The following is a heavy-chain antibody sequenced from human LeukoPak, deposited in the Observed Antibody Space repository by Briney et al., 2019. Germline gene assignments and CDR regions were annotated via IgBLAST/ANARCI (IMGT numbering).Heavy chain of an antibody. Sequence: GGSLRLSCAASGFTFSSYAMHWVRQAPGKGLEWVAVISYDGSNKYYADSVKGRFSISRDNAKNTMYLQMNSLRAEDTAVYYCGAKVGATYDYRGQGTLVTVSS. V-gene: IGHV3-30*07. CDR3: GAKVGATYDY. D-gene: IGHD1-26*01. J-gene: IGHJ4*02. CDR2: ISYDGSNK. CDR1: GFTFSSYA.